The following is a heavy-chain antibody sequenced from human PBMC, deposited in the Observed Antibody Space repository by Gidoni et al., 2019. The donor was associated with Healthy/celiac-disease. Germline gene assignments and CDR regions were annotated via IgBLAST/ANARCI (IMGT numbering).Heavy chain of an antibody. CDR3: ASVSNSGYDRGHKFDP. V-gene: IGHV3-21*01. CDR1: GFTFSSYS. J-gene: IGHJ5*02. D-gene: IGHD5-12*01. CDR2: ISSSSSYI. Sequence: EVQLVESGGGLVKPGGSLRLSCAASGFTFSSYSMNWVRQAPGKGLEWVSSISSSSSYIYYADSVKGRFTISRDNAKNSLYLQMNSLRAEDTAVYYCASVSNSGYDRGHKFDPWGQGTLVTVSS.